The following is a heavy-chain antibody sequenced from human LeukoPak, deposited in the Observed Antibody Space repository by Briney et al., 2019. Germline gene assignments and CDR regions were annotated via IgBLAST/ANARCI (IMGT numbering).Heavy chain of an antibody. D-gene: IGHD3-22*01. Sequence: GASVKVSCKASGYTFTGYYMHWVRQAPGQGLEWMGIINPSGGSTSYAQKFQGRVTMTRDMSTCTVYMELSSLRSEDTAVYYCARGRGYYDSSGYYRVVGGGKMDASDIWGQGTMVTVSS. CDR2: INPSGGST. CDR3: ARGRGYYDSSGYYRVVGGGKMDASDI. J-gene: IGHJ3*02. CDR1: GYTFTGYY. V-gene: IGHV1-46*01.